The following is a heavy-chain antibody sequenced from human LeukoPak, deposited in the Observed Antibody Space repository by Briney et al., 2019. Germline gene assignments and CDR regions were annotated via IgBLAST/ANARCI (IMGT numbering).Heavy chain of an antibody. CDR3: AKDVAVAGSYFDY. J-gene: IGHJ4*02. V-gene: IGHV3-30*02. Sequence: GGSLRLSCAASGFTFSSYGMHWVRQAPGKWLEWVAFIRYDGSNKYYADSVKGRFTISRDNSKNTLYLQMNSLRAEDTAVYYCAKDVAVAGSYFDYWGQGTLVTVSS. CDR1: GFTFSSYG. CDR2: IRYDGSNK. D-gene: IGHD6-19*01.